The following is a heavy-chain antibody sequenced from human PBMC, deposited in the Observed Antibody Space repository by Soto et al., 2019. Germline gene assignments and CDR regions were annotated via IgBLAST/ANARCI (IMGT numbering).Heavy chain of an antibody. V-gene: IGHV1-18*04. CDR1: GYTFTSYG. CDR3: AREHYCTNGVCYDY. J-gene: IGHJ4*02. D-gene: IGHD2-8*01. Sequence: ASVKVSCKASGYTFTSYGISWVRQAPGQGLEWMGWISAYNGNTNYAQKLQGRVTMTTDTSTSTAYMELRSLRSDDTAMYYCAREHYCTNGVCYDYWGQGTLVTVSS. CDR2: ISAYNGNT.